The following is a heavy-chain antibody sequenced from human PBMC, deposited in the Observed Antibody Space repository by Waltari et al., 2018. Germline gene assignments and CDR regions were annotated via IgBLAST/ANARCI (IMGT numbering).Heavy chain of an antibody. Sequence: QVQLVQSGAEVKKPGASVKVSCKASGSPFPGYHLPSVRQSPGQGLEWMGWINPNSGGTNYAQKFQGRVTMTRDTSISTAYMELSRLRSDDTAVYYCARALPFYYDSSGGFDYWGQGTLVTVSS. CDR2: INPNSGGT. J-gene: IGHJ4*02. V-gene: IGHV1-2*02. D-gene: IGHD3-22*01. CDR3: ARALPFYYDSSGGFDY. CDR1: GSPFPGYH.